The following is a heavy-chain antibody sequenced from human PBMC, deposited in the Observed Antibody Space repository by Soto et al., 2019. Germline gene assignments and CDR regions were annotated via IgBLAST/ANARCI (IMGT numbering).Heavy chain of an antibody. CDR1: GFTFGYSY. V-gene: IGHV3-11*01. CDR3: ARVSWREKYGMDV. CDR2: ITFSGNTV. J-gene: IGHJ6*02. Sequence: PGGSLRLSCGASGFTFGYSYMIWIRQAPGKGLEWISYITFSGNTVYYADSLKGRFTISRDNAKNSLYLQMNRLRAEDTAVYYCARVSWREKYGMDVWGQGTTVTVSS.